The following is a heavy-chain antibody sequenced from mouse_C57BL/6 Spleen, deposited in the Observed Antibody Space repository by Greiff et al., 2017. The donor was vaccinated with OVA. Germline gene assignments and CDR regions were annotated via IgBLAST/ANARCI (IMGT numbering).Heavy chain of an antibody. V-gene: IGHV5-6*01. Sequence: EVHLVESGGDLVKPGGSLKLSCAASGFTFSSYGMSWVRQTPDKRLEWVATISSGGSYTYYPDSVKGRFTISRDNAKNTLYLQMSSLKSEETAMYYCARQSRARGYFDVWGTGTTVTVSS. D-gene: IGHD3-3*01. J-gene: IGHJ1*03. CDR3: ARQSRARGYFDV. CDR2: ISSGGSYT. CDR1: GFTFSSYG.